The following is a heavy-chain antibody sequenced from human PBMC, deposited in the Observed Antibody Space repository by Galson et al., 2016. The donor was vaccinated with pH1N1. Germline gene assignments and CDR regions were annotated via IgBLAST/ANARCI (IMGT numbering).Heavy chain of an antibody. D-gene: IGHD1-14*01. V-gene: IGHV3-30*03. CDR2: TSYDGTNK. CDR3: ARAPPTYNNRGWSFDI. CDR1: GFIFSSYG. J-gene: IGHJ3*02. Sequence: SLRLSCAASGFIFSSYGMHWVRQAPGKRLEWVAFTSYDGTNKYYADSLKGRFTISRDNSKNTLYLQMNSLKAEDTAVFYCARAPPTYNNRGWSFDIWGQGTMVTVSS.